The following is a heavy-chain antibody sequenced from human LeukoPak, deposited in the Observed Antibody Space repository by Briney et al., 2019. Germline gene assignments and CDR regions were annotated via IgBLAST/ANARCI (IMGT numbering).Heavy chain of an antibody. J-gene: IGHJ4*02. CDR3: ARVGEYRYGYSFDC. CDR1: GFTSSSYV. Sequence: QSGGSLRLSCAASGFTSSSYVMSWVRQAPGKGLEWVSDISGSDGSTYYADSVKGRFTISRDNSRNTLYLQMNSPRAEDTALYYCARVGEYRYGYSFDCWGQGTLVTVSS. V-gene: IGHV3-23*01. D-gene: IGHD5-18*01. CDR2: ISGSDGST.